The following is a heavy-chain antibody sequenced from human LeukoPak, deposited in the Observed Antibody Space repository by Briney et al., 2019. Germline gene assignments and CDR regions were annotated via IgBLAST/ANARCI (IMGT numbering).Heavy chain of an antibody. CDR2: IIPIFGTA. CDR3: AKSSGNYLNYYYYMDV. J-gene: IGHJ6*03. Sequence: GASVKVSCKASGGTFSSYAISWVRQAPGQGLEWMGGIIPIFGTANYAQKFQGRVTITADKSTSTAYMELSSLRAEDTALYYCAKSSGNYLNYYYYMDVWGKGTTVTISS. D-gene: IGHD3-10*01. V-gene: IGHV1-69*06. CDR1: GGTFSSYA.